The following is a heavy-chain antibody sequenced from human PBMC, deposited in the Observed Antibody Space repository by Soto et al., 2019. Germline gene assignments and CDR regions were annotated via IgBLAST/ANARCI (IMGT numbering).Heavy chain of an antibody. J-gene: IGHJ6*02. CDR1: GGSISSYY. CDR2: IYYSGST. D-gene: IGHD3-22*01. CDR3: ARGDSSGYYVYYYGMDV. Sequence: SETLSLTCTVSGGSISSYYWSWIRQPPGKGLEWIGYIYYSGSTNYNPSLKSRVTISVDTSKNQFSLKLSSVTAADTAVYYCARGDSSGYYVYYYGMDVWRHGTTVTVSS. V-gene: IGHV4-59*01.